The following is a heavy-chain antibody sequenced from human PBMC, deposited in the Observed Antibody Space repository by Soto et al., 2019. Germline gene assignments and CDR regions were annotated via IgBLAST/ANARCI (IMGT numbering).Heavy chain of an antibody. CDR1: GFTFSTYS. CDR2: ISSSSSII. CDR3: ARQTWDNDYSKFDY. D-gene: IGHD3-16*01. V-gene: IGHV3-48*02. Sequence: EVELVESGGGSIQPGGSLRLSCTASGFTFSTYSMNWVRQAPGKGLEWVSYISSSSSIIFYADSAKGRFTISRDNAKNSLYLQMNSLRDEDTAVYYCARQTWDNDYSKFDYWGQGTLVTVSS. J-gene: IGHJ4*02.